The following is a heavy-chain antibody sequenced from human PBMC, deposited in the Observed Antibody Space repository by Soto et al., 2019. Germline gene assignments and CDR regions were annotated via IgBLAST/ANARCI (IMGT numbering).Heavy chain of an antibody. CDR2: IYHSGST. CDR1: GGPISSGGYS. J-gene: IGHJ4*02. Sequence: QLQLQESGSGLVKPSQTPSLTSAVSGGPISSGGYSWSWIRQPPGKGLEWIGYIYHSGSTYYNLTLKSRVTISVDRSKNQFSLKLSSVTAADTAEYYCARVTTRNYFDYWGQGTLVTVSS. CDR3: ARVTTRNYFDY. V-gene: IGHV4-30-2*01. D-gene: IGHD4-4*01.